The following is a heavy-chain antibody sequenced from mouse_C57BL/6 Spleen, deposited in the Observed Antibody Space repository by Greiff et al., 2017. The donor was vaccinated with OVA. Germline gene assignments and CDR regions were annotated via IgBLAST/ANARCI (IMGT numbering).Heavy chain of an antibody. CDR3: ARDPRSGAMDY. CDR1: GFTFSSYA. CDR2: ISDGGSYT. V-gene: IGHV5-4*01. D-gene: IGHD3-1*01. Sequence: DVQLVESGGGLVKPGGSLKLSCAASGFTFSSYAMSWVRQTPEKRLEWVATISDGGSYTYYPDNVKGRFTISRDNAKNNLYLQMSHLKSEDTAMYYCARDPRSGAMDYWGQGTSVTVSS. J-gene: IGHJ4*01.